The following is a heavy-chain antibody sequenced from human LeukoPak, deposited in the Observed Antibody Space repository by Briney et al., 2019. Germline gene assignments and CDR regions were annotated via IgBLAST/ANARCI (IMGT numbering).Heavy chain of an antibody. V-gene: IGHV1-69*05. CDR3: ARSSDEAYYYYMDV. J-gene: IGHJ6*03. CDR2: IIPIFGTA. CDR1: GGTFSSYA. D-gene: IGHD2-2*01. Sequence: GASVKVSYKASGGTFSSYAISWVRQAPGQGLEWMGGIIPIFGTANYAQKFQGRVTITTDESTSTAYMELSSLRSEDTAVYYCARSSDEAYYYYMDVWGKGTTVTVSS.